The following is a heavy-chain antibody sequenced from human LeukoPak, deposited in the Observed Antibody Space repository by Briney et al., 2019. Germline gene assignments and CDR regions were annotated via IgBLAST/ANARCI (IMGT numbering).Heavy chain of an antibody. V-gene: IGHV1-2*06. CDR1: GYTFTGYY. Sequence: ASVKVSCKASGYTFTGYYMHWVRQAPGQGLEWMGRINPNSGGTNYAQKFQGRVTMTRDTSISTAYMELSRLRSDDTAVYYCARDRNYYDSSTKKDYYYMDVWDKGTTVTVSS. D-gene: IGHD3-22*01. CDR2: INPNSGGT. CDR3: ARDRNYYDSSTKKDYYYMDV. J-gene: IGHJ6*03.